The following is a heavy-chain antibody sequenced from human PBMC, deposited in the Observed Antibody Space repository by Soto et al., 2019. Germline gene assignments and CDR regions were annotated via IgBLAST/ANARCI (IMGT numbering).Heavy chain of an antibody. D-gene: IGHD5-12*01. J-gene: IGHJ6*02. CDR2: ITGSGGTA. V-gene: IGHV3-23*01. Sequence: EVQLLESGGGLVQPGGSLRLSCAASILSFDIYAMSWVRQAPGKGLEWVSAITGSGGTAYYAGSVKGRFTISRDNSKNRLYLQMNSLRAEDTAVYYWAKHSGYDHYYGMDVWGLGTTVTVSS. CDR1: ILSFDIYA. CDR3: AKHSGYDHYYGMDV.